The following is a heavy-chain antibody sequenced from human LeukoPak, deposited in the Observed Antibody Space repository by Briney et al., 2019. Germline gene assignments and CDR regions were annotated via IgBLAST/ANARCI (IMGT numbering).Heavy chain of an antibody. CDR1: GGSISSSNW. CDR2: IYHSGST. J-gene: IGHJ4*02. CDR3: AKSSIAVAGGLDY. V-gene: IGHV4-4*02. Sequence: SGTLSLTCAVSGGSISSSNWWSWVRQPPGKGLEWIGEIYHSGSTNYNPSLKSRVTISVDKSKNQFSLKLSSVTAADTAVYYCAKSSIAVAGGLDYWGQGTLVTASS. D-gene: IGHD6-19*01.